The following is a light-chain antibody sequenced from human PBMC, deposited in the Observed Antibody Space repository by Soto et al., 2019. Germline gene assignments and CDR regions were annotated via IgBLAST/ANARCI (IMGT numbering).Light chain of an antibody. J-gene: IGKJ1*01. CDR1: RDISNS. Sequence: DIQMTQSPSSVSASVGDRLTITCRASRDISNSLAWYQQTPGKAPKLLLRGASSLHRGVPSRFSGGGAGTEFTLTISRLQPEDFATYYCQQTSAFPRTFCQGTKVDVK. V-gene: IGKV1-12*01. CDR3: QQTSAFPRT. CDR2: GAS.